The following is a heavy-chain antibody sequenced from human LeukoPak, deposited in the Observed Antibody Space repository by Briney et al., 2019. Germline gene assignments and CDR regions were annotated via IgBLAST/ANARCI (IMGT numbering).Heavy chain of an antibody. CDR1: GYTFTGYY. J-gene: IGHJ4*02. CDR3: ARDIPFQYCSSATCYAGYYFDY. D-gene: IGHD2-2*01. V-gene: IGHV1-2*06. CDR2: INPNSGRT. Sequence: ASVKVSCKASGYTFTGYYMHWVRQAPGQGLEWMGRINPNSGRTNYAQKFQGRVTMTRDTSTSTAYMELSRLRSDDTAVYYCARDIPFQYCSSATCYAGYYFDYWGQGTLVAVSS.